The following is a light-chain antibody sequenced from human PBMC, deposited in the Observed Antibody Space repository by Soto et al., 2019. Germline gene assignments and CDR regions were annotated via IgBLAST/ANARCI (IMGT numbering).Light chain of an antibody. CDR3: QQYHNWPIT. V-gene: IGKV3-15*01. J-gene: IGKJ5*01. CDR2: DAS. Sequence: EIVLTQSPGTLSLSPGESATLSCRASQSVSSNLAWHQQKPGQAPRILMYDASTRATGISARFSGSGSGTEFPLTISSLQSEDFAVYYCQQYHNWPITFGQGTRLEIK. CDR1: QSVSSN.